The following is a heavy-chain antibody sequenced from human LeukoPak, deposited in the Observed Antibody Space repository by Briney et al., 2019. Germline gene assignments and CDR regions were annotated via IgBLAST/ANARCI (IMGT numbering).Heavy chain of an antibody. CDR1: GGSFSAYY. D-gene: IGHD1-14*01. V-gene: IGHV4-34*01. CDR3: ARDEIPGKWAYYYYGMDV. CDR2: GNYCGTT. J-gene: IGHJ6*02. Sequence: SETLSLTCAVYGGSFSAYYWSSVRRPPGQGLAWMGEGNYCGTTNHNPSLKSRVTISLDTSKNQYSLQLSSVTAADTAVYYCARDEIPGKWAYYYYGMDVWGQGTTVTVSS.